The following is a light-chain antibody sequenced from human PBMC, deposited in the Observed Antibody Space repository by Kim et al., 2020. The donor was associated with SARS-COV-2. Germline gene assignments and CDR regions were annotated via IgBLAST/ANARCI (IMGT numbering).Light chain of an antibody. CDR3: NSYAGSNTWV. Sequence: GPSVTISCPGTSSDIGGYSFFSWFQQYPGKAPQLLIYDVIKRPSGVPDRFSGSKSGNTASLTVSGLQSDDEAHYYCNSYAGSNTWVFGGGTQLTVL. J-gene: IGLJ2*01. CDR1: SSDIGGYSF. V-gene: IGLV2-8*01. CDR2: DVI.